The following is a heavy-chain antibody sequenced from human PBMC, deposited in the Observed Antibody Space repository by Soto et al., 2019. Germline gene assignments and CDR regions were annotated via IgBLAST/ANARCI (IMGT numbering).Heavy chain of an antibody. J-gene: IGHJ6*02. Sequence: ASVKVSCKASGYTFTNYAMHWVRQAPGQRLEWMGWINAGNGNTKYSQKFQGRVTITRDTSISTAYMELSRLRSDDTAVYYCARSYYDFWSGYYTGIYYYGMDVWGQGTTVTVSS. CDR3: ARSYYDFWSGYYTGIYYYGMDV. CDR2: INAGNGNT. V-gene: IGHV1-3*01. CDR1: GYTFTNYA. D-gene: IGHD3-3*01.